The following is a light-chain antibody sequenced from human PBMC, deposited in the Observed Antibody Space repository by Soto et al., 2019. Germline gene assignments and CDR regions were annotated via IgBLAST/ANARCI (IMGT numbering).Light chain of an antibody. J-gene: IGLJ1*01. Sequence: QSALTQPASVSGSPGQSITISCTGTSSDVGAYNYVSWYQQHPGKAPKLMIYEVSNRPSGASHRFSGSKSDNTASLTISGLQTDDEADYYCSSYTSSRTLVFGTGTKVTVL. CDR2: EVS. CDR3: SSYTSSRTLV. V-gene: IGLV2-14*01. CDR1: SSDVGAYNY.